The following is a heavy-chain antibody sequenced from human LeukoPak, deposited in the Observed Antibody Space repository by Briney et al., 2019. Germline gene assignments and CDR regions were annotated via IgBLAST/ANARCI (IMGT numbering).Heavy chain of an antibody. Sequence: GGSLRLSCAASGFTFSSYAMSWVRQAPGKGREWVSGISGSGRTTYYADSVKGRFTTSRDNSKNTLYLQMNSLRAEDTAVYFCAKVGATAGTLRIEYFQHWGQGTLVTVSS. CDR3: AKVGATAGTLRIEYFQH. J-gene: IGHJ1*01. D-gene: IGHD6-13*01. CDR2: ISGSGRTT. CDR1: GFTFSSYA. V-gene: IGHV3-23*01.